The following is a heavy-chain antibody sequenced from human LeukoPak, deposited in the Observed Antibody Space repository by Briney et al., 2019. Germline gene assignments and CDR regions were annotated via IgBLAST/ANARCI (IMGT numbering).Heavy chain of an antibody. J-gene: IGHJ3*02. CDR1: GFTFNNSA. V-gene: IGHV1-58*02. CDR3: AAAPFHCSGGGCYLSATADGFDI. CDR2: IVVASCNS. Sequence: SVKVSCKASGFTFNNSAMQWVRQARGQRLEWMGWIVVASCNSNYAQKFQERGTITRDMSSSTAYMELSSLSSEDTAVYYCAAAPFHCSGGGCYLSATADGFDIWGQGTMVIVSS. D-gene: IGHD2-15*01.